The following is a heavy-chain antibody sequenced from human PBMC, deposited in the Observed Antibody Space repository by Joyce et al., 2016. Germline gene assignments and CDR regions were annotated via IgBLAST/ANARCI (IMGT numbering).Heavy chain of an antibody. Sequence: QVQLVQSGAEVKKPGSSVKVSCKASGGTFSSYAISWVRQAPGQGLEWMGGISPIFGTANYAQKFQGRVTITADESTSTAYMELSSLRSEDTAVYYCARAGYCSGGSCLNWFDPWGQGTLVTVSS. CDR1: GGTFSSYA. CDR2: ISPIFGTA. D-gene: IGHD2-15*01. CDR3: ARAGYCSGGSCLNWFDP. V-gene: IGHV1-69*01. J-gene: IGHJ5*02.